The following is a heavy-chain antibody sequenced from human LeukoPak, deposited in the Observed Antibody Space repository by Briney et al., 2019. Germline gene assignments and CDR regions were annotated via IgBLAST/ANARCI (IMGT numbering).Heavy chain of an antibody. V-gene: IGHV4-39*01. D-gene: IGHD4-17*01. CDR1: GGSISSSSYY. CDR2: IYYSGST. Sequence: SETLPLTCTVSGGSISSSSYYWGWIRQPPGKGLEWIGSIYYSGSTYYNPSLKSRVTISVDTSKNQFSLKLSSVTAADTAVYYCAGASYYGDYVYWGQGTLVTVSS. J-gene: IGHJ4*02. CDR3: AGASYYGDYVY.